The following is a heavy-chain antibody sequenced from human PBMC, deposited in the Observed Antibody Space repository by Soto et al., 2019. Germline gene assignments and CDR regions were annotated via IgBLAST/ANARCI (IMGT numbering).Heavy chain of an antibody. J-gene: IGHJ3*02. CDR1: GGSISSYY. Sequence: QVQLQESGPGLVKPSETLSLTCTVSGGSISSYYWSWIRQPPGKGLEWIGYIYYRGSTNYNPSVHSRVTISVDTSKNQFSLKLSSVTAADTAGYYCARRYSSAFDIWGQGTMVTVSS. CDR3: ARRYSSAFDI. D-gene: IGHD6-13*01. CDR2: IYYRGST. V-gene: IGHV4-59*08.